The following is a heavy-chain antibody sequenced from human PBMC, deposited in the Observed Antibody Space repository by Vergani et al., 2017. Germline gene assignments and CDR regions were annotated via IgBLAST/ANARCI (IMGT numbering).Heavy chain of an antibody. CDR1: GFTFSNAW. CDR2: IKSKTDGGTT. Sequence: EVQLVESGGGLVKPGGSLRLSCAASGFTFSNAWMSWVRQAPGKGLKWVGRIKSKTDGGTTDYAAPVKGRFTISRDDSKNTLYLQMNSLKTEDTAVYYCTTDLSELPFDYWGQGTLVTVSS. CDR3: TTDLSELPFDY. J-gene: IGHJ4*02. V-gene: IGHV3-15*01. D-gene: IGHD1-7*01.